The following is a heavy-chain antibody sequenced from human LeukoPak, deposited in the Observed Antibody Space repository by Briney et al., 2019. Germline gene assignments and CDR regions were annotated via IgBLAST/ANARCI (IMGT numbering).Heavy chain of an antibody. CDR2: ISYDGSNK. D-gene: IGHD5-12*01. V-gene: IGHV3-30-3*01. Sequence: GGSLRLSCAASGFTFSSYAMHWVRQAPGKELEWVAVISYDGSNKYYADSVKGRFTISRDNSKNTLYLQMNSLRAEDTAVYYCARGLDYSGYDPFDYWGQGTLVTVSS. CDR3: ARGLDYSGYDPFDY. J-gene: IGHJ4*02. CDR1: GFTFSSYA.